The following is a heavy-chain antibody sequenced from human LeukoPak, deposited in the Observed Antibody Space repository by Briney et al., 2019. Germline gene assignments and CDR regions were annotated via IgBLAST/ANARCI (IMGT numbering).Heavy chain of an antibody. CDR1: GFTFSSYS. V-gene: IGHV3-21*01. CDR2: ISSSSSYI. Sequence: GGSLRLSCAASGFTFSSYSMNWVRQAPGEGLEWVSSISSSSSYIYYADSVKGRFTISRDNAKNSLYLQMNSLRAEDTAVYYCARAGGITLVRGVIIGDYYYYYMDVWGKGTTVTISS. CDR3: ARAGGITLVRGVIIGDYYYYYMDV. J-gene: IGHJ6*03. D-gene: IGHD3-10*01.